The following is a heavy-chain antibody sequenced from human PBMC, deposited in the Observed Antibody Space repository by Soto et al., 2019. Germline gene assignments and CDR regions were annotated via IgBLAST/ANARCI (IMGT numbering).Heavy chain of an antibody. CDR1: GFTFSRYW. D-gene: IGHD3-10*01. CDR3: ARGRGGGSGAFQH. CDR2: INSDGSST. V-gene: IGHV3-74*01. Sequence: EVQLVESGGGLVQPGGSLRLSCATSGFTFSRYWMHWVRQVPGKGLVWVSRINSDGSSTSYADSVKGRFTISRDNAKNTLYLQTSSLTAEDTAVYYCARGRGGGSGAFQHWGQGTLVTASS. J-gene: IGHJ1*01.